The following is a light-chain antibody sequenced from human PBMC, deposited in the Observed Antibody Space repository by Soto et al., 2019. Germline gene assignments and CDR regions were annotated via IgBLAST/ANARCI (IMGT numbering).Light chain of an antibody. CDR3: QQSYITPYP. J-gene: IGKJ2*01. V-gene: IGKV1-39*01. CDR2: AAS. Sequence: DIPMTQSPSSLSASVGDTVTITCRASQSISVHLNWYQQKPGKVPKRLIYAASNLQSGVPLRFSGSGSETDFALTISSLQPEDFASYYCQQSYITPYPFGQGNKLEIK. CDR1: QSISVH.